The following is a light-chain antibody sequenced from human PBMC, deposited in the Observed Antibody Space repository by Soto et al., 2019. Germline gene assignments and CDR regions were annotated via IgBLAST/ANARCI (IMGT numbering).Light chain of an antibody. CDR2: QVN. CDR3: SSYGGSNTFV. Sequence: LTQPPSASGSPGQSVTVSCTGTSSDVGGFDYVSWYQQHPGKVPKLLIYQVNRRPSGVPDRFSGSKSGNTASLTVSGLQAEDEADYYCSSYGGSNTFVFGTGTKVTVL. J-gene: IGLJ1*01. CDR1: SSDVGGFDY. V-gene: IGLV2-8*01.